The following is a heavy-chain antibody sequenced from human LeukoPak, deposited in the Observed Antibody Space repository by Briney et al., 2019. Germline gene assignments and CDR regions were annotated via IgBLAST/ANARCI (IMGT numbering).Heavy chain of an antibody. J-gene: IGHJ5*02. CDR1: GSTFSSYS. D-gene: IGHD3-22*01. CDR3: ARSSMYDSSGYPQP. V-gene: IGHV3-48*01. Sequence: GGSLRLSCAASGSTFSSYSMNWVRQAPGKGLEWVSYISCSSSTIYYADSVKGRFTISRDNAKNSLYLQMNSLRAEDTAVYYCARSSMYDSSGYPQPWGQGTLVTVSS. CDR2: ISCSSSTI.